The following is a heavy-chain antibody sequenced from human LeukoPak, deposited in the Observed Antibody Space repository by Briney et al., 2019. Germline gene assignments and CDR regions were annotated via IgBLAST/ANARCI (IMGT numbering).Heavy chain of an antibody. J-gene: IGHJ4*02. CDR3: ARDWGSIKVITDY. CDR2: ISSNSDNT. Sequence: ASVNVSCKATGYPFTSYGIIWVRQAPGQGLEWVGWISSNSDNTNYAQKFQGRVTMTTDTSTSTAYMELRSLRSDDTAVYYCARDWGSIKVITDYWGQGTLVTVSS. V-gene: IGHV1-18*01. CDR1: GYPFTSYG. D-gene: IGHD3-16*01.